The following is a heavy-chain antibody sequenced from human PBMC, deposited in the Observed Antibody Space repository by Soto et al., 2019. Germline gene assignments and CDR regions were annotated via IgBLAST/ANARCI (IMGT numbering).Heavy chain of an antibody. CDR3: ARHSNRNYGLYYFDY. D-gene: IGHD4-4*01. Sequence: PSETLSLTCTVSGGSISSYYWSWIRQPPGKGLEWIGYIHYSGSTKYNPSLKSRVTISVDTSKNQFSLKVSSATAADTAVYYCARHSNRNYGLYYFDYWGLGALVTVSS. CDR2: IHYSGST. J-gene: IGHJ4*02. V-gene: IGHV4-59*08. CDR1: GGSISSYY.